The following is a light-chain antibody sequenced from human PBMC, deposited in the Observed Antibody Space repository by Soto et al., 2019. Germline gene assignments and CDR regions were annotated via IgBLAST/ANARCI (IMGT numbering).Light chain of an antibody. CDR1: TSDVGSYNL. J-gene: IGLJ1*01. CDR2: EGI. CDR3: SSYARSTTYV. Sequence: QSVLTQPASVSGSPGQSITISCTGTTSDVGSYNLVSWYQQHPDKAPKLMIYEGIRRPSGVSNRFSGSKSANTASLTISGLQAEDEADYHCSSYARSTTYVFGTGTKVTVL. V-gene: IGLV2-23*01.